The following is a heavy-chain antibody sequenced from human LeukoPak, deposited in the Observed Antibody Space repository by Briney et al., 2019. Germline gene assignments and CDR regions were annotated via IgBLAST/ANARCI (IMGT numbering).Heavy chain of an antibody. D-gene: IGHD3-10*01. J-gene: IGHJ4*02. CDR2: ISANDGNT. V-gene: IGHV1-18*01. Sequence: RASVKVSCKASGYTFTSYGISWVRQAPGQGLEWMGWISANDGNTDYPQKLQGRVTMTTDTSTSTAYVELRSLRSDDTAVYYCARESHVTREDYWGQGTLVTVSS. CDR3: ARESHVTREDY. CDR1: GYTFTSYG.